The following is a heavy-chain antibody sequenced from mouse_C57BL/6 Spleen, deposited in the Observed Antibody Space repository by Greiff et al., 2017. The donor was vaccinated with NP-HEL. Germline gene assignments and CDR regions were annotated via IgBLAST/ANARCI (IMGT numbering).Heavy chain of an antibody. CDR3: ARRRNWDGYFDV. CDR2: IDPADGET. Sequence: EVKLMESGAELVKPGASVKLSCTASGFNIKDYYMHWVKQRTEQGLEWIGRIDPADGETKYAPKFQGKATITADTSSNTAYLQLSSLTSEDTAAYYCARRRNWDGYFDVWGTGTTVTVSS. D-gene: IGHD4-1*01. J-gene: IGHJ1*03. CDR1: GFNIKDYY. V-gene: IGHV14-2*01.